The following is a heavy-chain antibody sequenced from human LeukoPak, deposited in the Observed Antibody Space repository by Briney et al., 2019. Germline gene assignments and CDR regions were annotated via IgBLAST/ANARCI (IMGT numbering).Heavy chain of an antibody. J-gene: IGHJ3*02. D-gene: IGHD6-13*01. CDR2: ISSNGGST. V-gene: IGHV3-64*01. Sequence: GGSLRLSCAASGFTFSSYAMHWVRQAPGKGLEYVSAISSNGGSTYYANSVKGRFTISRDNSKNTLYLQMNSLRAEDTAVYYCARDSGQQLVPSWAFDIWGQGTMVTVSS. CDR3: ARDSGQQLVPSWAFDI. CDR1: GFTFSSYA.